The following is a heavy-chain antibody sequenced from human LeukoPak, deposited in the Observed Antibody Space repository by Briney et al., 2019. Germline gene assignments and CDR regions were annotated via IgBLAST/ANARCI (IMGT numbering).Heavy chain of an antibody. J-gene: IGHJ4*02. Sequence: SGGSLRLSCAASGVTFSDYGMTWVRQTPGNGLEWVSSITGSGLHTYYVDSVKGRFGISRDNSKTTLYLQMNSLRAEDTAVYYCAKGLRIPSNWGQGIMVTVSS. V-gene: IGHV3-23*01. CDR3: AKGLRIPSN. D-gene: IGHD2-21*01. CDR1: GVTFSDYG. CDR2: ITGSGLHT.